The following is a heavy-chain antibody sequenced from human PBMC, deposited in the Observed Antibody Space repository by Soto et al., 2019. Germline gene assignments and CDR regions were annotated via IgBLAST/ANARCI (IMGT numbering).Heavy chain of an antibody. CDR1: GVTFSTYG. Sequence: GGSLRLSCAASGVTFSTYGMHWVRQAPGKGLEWVAVIWYDGSQKYYGDSVKGRFTIPRDNSENMLYLQMNSLSAEDTDVYYRARDDDSSGPNLTYWGRGSLVPVSS. D-gene: IGHD6-19*01. V-gene: IGHV3-33*01. CDR3: ARDDDSSGPNLTY. CDR2: IWYDGSQK. J-gene: IGHJ4*02.